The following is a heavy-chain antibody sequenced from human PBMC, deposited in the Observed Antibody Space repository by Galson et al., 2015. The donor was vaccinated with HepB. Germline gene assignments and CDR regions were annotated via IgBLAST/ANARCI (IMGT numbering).Heavy chain of an antibody. J-gene: IGHJ4*01. Sequence: SVKVSCKASGYSFRHHGISWVRQAPGQGLEWLGWIGSDNGETKYTEKFQGRVTMTTDIYMSTSYMELRSLRSDDTAVYYCARAVLGCLYGDFDYWGQGTLITVSS. V-gene: IGHV1-18*04. CDR3: ARAVLGCLYGDFDY. CDR1: GYSFRHHG. CDR2: IGSDNGET. D-gene: IGHD3-10*02.